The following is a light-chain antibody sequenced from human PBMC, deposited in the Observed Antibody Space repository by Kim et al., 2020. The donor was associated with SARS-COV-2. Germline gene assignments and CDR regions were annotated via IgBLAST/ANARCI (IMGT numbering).Light chain of an antibody. CDR3: QAWDSSAAV. J-gene: IGLJ2*01. V-gene: IGLV3-1*01. CDR2: QHD. Sequence: SYELTQPPSVSVSPGQTVRITYSGDKLGDKYAFWYQQKPGQSPVLVMFQHDKRPSGISQRFSGSNSGNTAILTISGTRTIDEADYYCQAWDSSAAVFGGGTQLTVL. CDR1: KLGDKY.